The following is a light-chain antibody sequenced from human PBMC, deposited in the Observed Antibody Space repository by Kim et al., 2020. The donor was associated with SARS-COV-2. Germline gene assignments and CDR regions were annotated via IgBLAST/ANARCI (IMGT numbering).Light chain of an antibody. CDR1: NIGDNA. CDR2: SDS. V-gene: IGLV3-12*01. CDR3: QVWDSSSDIRV. J-gene: IGLJ3*02. Sequence: ATAHMARITCGGNNIGDNAVHCYPQKPGQDPVLVIYSDSNRPSGIPERFSGSNPGNTTTLTISRIEAGDEAGYYCQVWDSSSDIRVFGGGTQLTVL.